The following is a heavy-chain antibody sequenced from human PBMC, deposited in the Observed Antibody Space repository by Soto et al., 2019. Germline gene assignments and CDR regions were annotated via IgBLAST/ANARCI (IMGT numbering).Heavy chain of an antibody. D-gene: IGHD2-21*01. Sequence: QVHLVESGGDLVKPGGSLRLSCAASGFTFSDYYMSWIRQTPGKGLEWLSYITESGHAAEYADSVRGRFTISRDNSNNSLYLPMNSLRVDDTGVYYCARAIRGYGAYGGYLGQGTLVTVSS. CDR3: ARAIRGYGAYGGY. J-gene: IGHJ4*02. V-gene: IGHV3-11*04. CDR1: GFTFSDYY. CDR2: ITESGHAA.